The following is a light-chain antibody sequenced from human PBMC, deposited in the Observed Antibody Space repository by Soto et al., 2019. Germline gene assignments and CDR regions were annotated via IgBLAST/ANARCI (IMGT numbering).Light chain of an antibody. Sequence: EIVLTQSPGTLSLSPGERATPSCRASQSVSSTYIAWYQQNPGQAPRLLIYGASSRATGIPDRFSGSGSGTDFTLTISRLEPEDFAVYFCQQYGRSPPFTFGQGTKVEIK. CDR2: GAS. J-gene: IGKJ2*01. CDR3: QQYGRSPPFT. V-gene: IGKV3-20*01. CDR1: QSVSSTY.